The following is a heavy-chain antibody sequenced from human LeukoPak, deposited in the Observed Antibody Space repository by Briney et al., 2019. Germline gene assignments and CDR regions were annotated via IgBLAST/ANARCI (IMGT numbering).Heavy chain of an antibody. CDR2: IIPIFGTA. J-gene: IGHJ4*02. CDR1: GGTFSSYA. Sequence: SVKVSCKASGGTFSSYAISWVRQAPGQGLEWMGGIIPIFGTANYAQKFQGRVTITADESTSTAYMELSSLRSEDTAVYYCARVVYYDSSGYNDYWGQGTLVTVSS. CDR3: ARVVYYDSSGYNDY. D-gene: IGHD3-22*01. V-gene: IGHV1-69*13.